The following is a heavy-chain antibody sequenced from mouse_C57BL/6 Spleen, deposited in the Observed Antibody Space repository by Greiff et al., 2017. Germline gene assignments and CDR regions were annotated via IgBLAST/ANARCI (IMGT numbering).Heavy chain of an antibody. D-gene: IGHD1-1*01. J-gene: IGHJ4*01. CDR2: IRNKANGYTT. CDR1: GFTFTDYY. Sequence: EVKLMESGGGLVQPGGSLSLSCAASGFTFTDYYMSWVRQPPGKALEWLGFIRNKANGYTTEYSASVKGRFTISRDNSQSILYLQMNALRAEDSATYYCASAIYYCGSSYLYYYAMDYWGQGTSVTVSS. CDR3: ASAIYYCGSSYLYYYAMDY. V-gene: IGHV7-3*01.